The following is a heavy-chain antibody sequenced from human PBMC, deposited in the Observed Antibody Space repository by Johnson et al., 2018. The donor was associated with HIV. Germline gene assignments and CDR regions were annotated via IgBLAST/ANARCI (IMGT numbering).Heavy chain of an antibody. CDR3: AKGSLVGPNDAFDI. V-gene: IGHV3-43*01. J-gene: IGHJ3*02. D-gene: IGHD3-16*02. CDR2: ISWDGGST. CDR1: GFTFDDYT. Sequence: VQLVESGGVVVQPGGSLRLSCAAPGFTFDDYTMHWVRQAPGKGLEWVSLISWDGGSTHYADPVQGQFTISTDNSKNSLYLQMISVGTEDTALYYCAKGSLVGPNDAFDIWGQGTMVTVSS.